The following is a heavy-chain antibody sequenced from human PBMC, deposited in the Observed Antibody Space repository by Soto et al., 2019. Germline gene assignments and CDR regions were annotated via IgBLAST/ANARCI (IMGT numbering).Heavy chain of an antibody. J-gene: IGHJ5*02. D-gene: IGHD2-2*01. Sequence: GGSLRLSCAASGFTFSSYWMHWVRQAQGKGLVWVSRINSDGSSTSYAGSVKGRFTISRDNAKNTLYLQMNSLRAEDTAVYYCARGYQLLGLGRDNWFDPWGQGTLVTVSS. CDR3: ARGYQLLGLGRDNWFDP. CDR1: GFTFSSYW. CDR2: INSDGSST. V-gene: IGHV3-74*01.